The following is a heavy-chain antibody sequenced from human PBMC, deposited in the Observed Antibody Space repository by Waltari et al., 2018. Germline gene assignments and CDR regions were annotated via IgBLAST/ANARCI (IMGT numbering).Heavy chain of an antibody. CDR3: ARDRAVDDAFDI. CDR1: GFTFSNYN. CDR2: ISSMGSFI. Sequence: VQLVESGGGLVKPGGSLRLSCAASGFTFSNYNINWVRPAPGKGRGCVSTISSMGSFIYYADSVKGRFTISRDNAKNSLYLQMNSLRAEDTGVYYCARDRAVDDAFDIWGQGTMVTVAS. D-gene: IGHD6-19*01. V-gene: IGHV3-21*01. J-gene: IGHJ3*02.